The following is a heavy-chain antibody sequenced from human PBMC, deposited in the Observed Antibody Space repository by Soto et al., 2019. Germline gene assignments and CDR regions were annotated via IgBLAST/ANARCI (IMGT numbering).Heavy chain of an antibody. CDR3: ARRGSGSYSDY. CDR2: SYYGGST. V-gene: IGHV4-59*08. D-gene: IGHD3-10*01. J-gene: IGHJ4*02. CDR1: GGSISSYY. Sequence: PSETPSLTCTVSGGSISSYYWSWIRQPPGKGLEWIGYSYYGGSTNYNPSLKSRVTISVDTSKNQFSLKLSSVTAADTAVYYCARRGSGSYSDYWGQGTLVTVSS.